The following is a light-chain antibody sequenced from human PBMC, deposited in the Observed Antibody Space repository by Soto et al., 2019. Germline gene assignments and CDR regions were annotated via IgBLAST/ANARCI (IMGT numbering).Light chain of an antibody. J-gene: IGKJ1*01. CDR3: QQYGIAPWT. CDR2: GAS. Sequence: EIVVTQSPGTLSLSPGERATLSCRASQNVNNNYLGWYQQKPGQAPRLLIHGASNRATGIPDRFSGSGSGTDFTLTISRLEPEDFAVYFCQQYGIAPWTLGQGTKVEIK. CDR1: QNVNNNY. V-gene: IGKV3-20*01.